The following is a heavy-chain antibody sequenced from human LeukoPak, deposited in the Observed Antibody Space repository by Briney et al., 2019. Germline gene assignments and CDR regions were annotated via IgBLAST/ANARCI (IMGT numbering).Heavy chain of an antibody. Sequence: SETLSLTCSVSGDSMSRANYYWNWIRQPPGKGLEWIASMYNSGTTYYNPSLKSRVTISLDTSKNQFSLKLSSVTAADTAVYYCARDAGAGGYDSFDIWGQGTMVTVSS. J-gene: IGHJ3*02. CDR1: GDSMSRANYY. D-gene: IGHD3-16*01. CDR2: MYNSGTT. CDR3: ARDAGAGGYDSFDI. V-gene: IGHV4-39*07.